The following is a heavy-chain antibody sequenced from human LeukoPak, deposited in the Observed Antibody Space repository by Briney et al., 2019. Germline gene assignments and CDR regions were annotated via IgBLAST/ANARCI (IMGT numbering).Heavy chain of an antibody. Sequence: GGSLRLSCAASGFTVSSNYMSWVRQAQGKGLEWVSVIYSGGSTYYADSVKGRFTISRDNSKNTLYLQMNSLRAEDTAVYYCARALHLWFGMDEGWFDPWGQGTLVTVSS. CDR2: IYSGGST. J-gene: IGHJ5*02. D-gene: IGHD3-10*01. CDR1: GFTVSSNY. V-gene: IGHV3-66*01. CDR3: ARALHLWFGMDEGWFDP.